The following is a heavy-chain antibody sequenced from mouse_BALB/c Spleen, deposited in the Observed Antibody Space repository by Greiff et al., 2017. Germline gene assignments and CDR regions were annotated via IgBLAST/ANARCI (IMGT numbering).Heavy chain of an antibody. CDR1: GFTFSSYA. D-gene: IGHD3-3*01. CDR3: ARELDFDY. CDR2: ISSGGST. V-gene: IGHV5-6-5*01. J-gene: IGHJ2*01. Sequence: EVMLVESGGGLVKPGGSLKLSCAASGFTFSSYAMSWVRQTPEKRLEWVASISSGGSTYYPDSVKGRFTISRDNARNILYLQMSSLRSEDTAMYYCARELDFDYWGQGTTLTVSS.